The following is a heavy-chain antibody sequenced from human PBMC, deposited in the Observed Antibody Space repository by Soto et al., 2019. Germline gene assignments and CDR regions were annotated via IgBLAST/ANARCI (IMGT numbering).Heavy chain of an antibody. J-gene: IGHJ4*02. CDR2: IIPILGIA. V-gene: IGHV1-69*02. CDR1: GGTFSSYT. CDR3: ARVSGYCSGGSCPIEGPIDY. Sequence: QVQLVQSGAEVKKPGSSVKVSCKASGGTFSSYTISWVRQAPGQGLEWMGRIIPILGIANYAQKFQGRVSMTAYKSTRTAYRKLSSLRSEDTALYYCARVSGYCSGGSCPIEGPIDYWGQGTLVTVSS. D-gene: IGHD2-15*01.